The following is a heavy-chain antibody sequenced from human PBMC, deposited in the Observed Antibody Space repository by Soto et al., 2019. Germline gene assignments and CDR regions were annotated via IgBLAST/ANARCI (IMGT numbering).Heavy chain of an antibody. J-gene: IGHJ6*04. V-gene: IGHV4-30-4*01. D-gene: IGHD3-3*01. CDR1: GGSISSGDYY. CDR2: IYYSGST. CDR3: ARDRTYYDFWSGYYTGMDYYYGTEV. Sequence: SETLSLTCTVSGGSISSGDYYWSWIRHPPGKGLEWIGYIYYSGSTYYNPSLKSRVTISVDTSKNQFSLKLSSVTAADTAVYYCARDRTYYDFWSGYYTGMDYYYGTEVWGEETTVNVSS.